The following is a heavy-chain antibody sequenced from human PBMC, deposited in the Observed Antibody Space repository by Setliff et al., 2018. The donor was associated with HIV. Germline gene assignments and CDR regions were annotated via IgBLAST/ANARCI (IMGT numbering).Heavy chain of an antibody. CDR3: ARSIVPVASGYYYFEY. V-gene: IGHV4-39*01. CDR2: IYHTGNT. J-gene: IGHJ4*02. Sequence: SETLSLTCNVSGGSINSTRYYWGLIRQPPGNGLEWIGGIYHTGNTYYKPSLKSRVPISVDTSNNQFSLRLSSVAAGDTAVYYCARSIVPVASGYYYFEYWGQVTLVTVSS. D-gene: IGHD3-3*01. CDR1: GGSINSTRYY.